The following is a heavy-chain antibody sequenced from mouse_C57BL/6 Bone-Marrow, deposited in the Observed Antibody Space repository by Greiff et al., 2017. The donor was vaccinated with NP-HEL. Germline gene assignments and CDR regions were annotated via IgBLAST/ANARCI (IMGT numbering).Heavy chain of an antibody. V-gene: IGHV5-6*01. Sequence: VQLKESGGDLVKPGGSLKLSCAASGFTFSSYGMSWVRQTPDKRLEWVATISSGGSYTYYTDSVKGRFPISRDNAKNTLYLQLSSLKSEDTAMYYCARHSGPYYAMDYWGQGTSVTVSS. CDR3: ARHSGPYYAMDY. CDR1: GFTFSSYG. CDR2: ISSGGSYT. J-gene: IGHJ4*01.